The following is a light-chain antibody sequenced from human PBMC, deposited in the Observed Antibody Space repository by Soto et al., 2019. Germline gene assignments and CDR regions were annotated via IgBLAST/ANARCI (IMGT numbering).Light chain of an antibody. Sequence: IVLTHSPATVSFSPGGRAALSYRASQSISSYLAWYPQNPGQATRLLIYDASNRATGIPARFSGSGSGTDFTLTISSLEPEEFAVYYCQQRSNWPPTFGQGTKVDI. V-gene: IGKV3-11*01. CDR1: QSISSY. J-gene: IGKJ1*01. CDR3: QQRSNWPPT. CDR2: DAS.